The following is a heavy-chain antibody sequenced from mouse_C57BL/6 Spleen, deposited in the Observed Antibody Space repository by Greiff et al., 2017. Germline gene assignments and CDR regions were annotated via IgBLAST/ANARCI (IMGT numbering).Heavy chain of an antibody. D-gene: IGHD2-4*01. CDR2: IRNKANNHAT. Sequence: EVQGVESGGGLVQPGGSMKLSCAASGFTFSDAWMDWVRQSPEKGLEWVAEIRNKANNHATYYAESVKGRFTISRDDSKSSVYLQMNSLRAEDTGIYYCTRLRLGYAMDYWGQGTSVTVSS. V-gene: IGHV6-6*01. CDR1: GFTFSDAW. CDR3: TRLRLGYAMDY. J-gene: IGHJ4*01.